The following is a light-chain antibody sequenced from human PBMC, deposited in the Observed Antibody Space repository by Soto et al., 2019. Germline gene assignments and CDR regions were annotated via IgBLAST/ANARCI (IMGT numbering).Light chain of an antibody. CDR1: SSNIGAGYN. CDR2: GNS. CDR3: QSYDSSLSGFYV. Sequence: QSVLTQPPSVSGAPGHRVTISCTGSSSNIGAGYNVHWYQQLPGTAPKLLIYGNSNRPSGVPDRFSGSKSGTSASLAITGLQAEDEAYYYCQSYDSSLSGFYVFGTGTKLTVL. J-gene: IGLJ1*01. V-gene: IGLV1-40*01.